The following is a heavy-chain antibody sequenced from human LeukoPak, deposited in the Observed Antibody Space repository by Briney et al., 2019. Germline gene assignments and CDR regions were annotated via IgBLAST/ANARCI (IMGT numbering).Heavy chain of an antibody. CDR3: ARDGFGELDKFDY. V-gene: IGHV4-61*02. J-gene: IGHJ4*02. CDR1: GGSISSGSYY. Sequence: SETLSLTCTVSGGSISSGSYYWSWIRQPAGKGLEWIGRIYTSGSTNYNPSLKSRVAISVDTSKNQFSLKLSSVTAADTAVYYCARDGFGELDKFDYWGQGTLVTVSS. CDR2: IYTSGST. D-gene: IGHD3-10*01.